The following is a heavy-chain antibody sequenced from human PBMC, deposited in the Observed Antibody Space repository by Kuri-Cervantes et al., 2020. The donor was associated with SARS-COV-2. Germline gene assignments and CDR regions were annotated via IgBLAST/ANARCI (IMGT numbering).Heavy chain of an antibody. V-gene: IGHV1-69*05. CDR1: GGTFSSYA. J-gene: IGHJ6*03. CDR3: ARDPAGVYYYYYYMDV. CDR2: IIPIFGTA. Sequence: SVKVSCKASGGTFSSYAISWVRQAPGQGLEWMGGIIPIFGTANYAQKFQGRVTMTRDTSISTAYMELSRLRSDDTAVYYCARDPAGVYYYYYYMDVWGKGTTVTVSS.